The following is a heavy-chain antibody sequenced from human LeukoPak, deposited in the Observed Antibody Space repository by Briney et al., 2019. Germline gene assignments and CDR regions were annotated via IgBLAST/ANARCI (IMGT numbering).Heavy chain of an antibody. J-gene: IGHJ4*02. V-gene: IGHV3-64*01. CDR3: TRDRHAGSWYTCPDY. D-gene: IGHD6-13*01. CDR2: ISSNGGST. CDR1: GFIFSTYA. Sequence: GGSLILSCATSGFIFSTYAMHWVRQAPGKGLEYVSAISSNGGSTYYANSVKGRFTISRDNSKNTLYLQMGSLRAEDMAVYYCTRDRHAGSWYTCPDYWGQGTLVTVSS.